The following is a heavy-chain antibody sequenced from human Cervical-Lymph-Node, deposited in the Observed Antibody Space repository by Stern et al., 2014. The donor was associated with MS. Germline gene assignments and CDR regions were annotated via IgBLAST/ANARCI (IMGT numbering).Heavy chain of an antibody. CDR1: GFSFNTHA. CDR3: ARTPGHDFWTYFDY. V-gene: IGHV3-30*04. J-gene: IGHJ4*02. CDR2: ISSDGSDK. D-gene: IGHD3-3*01. Sequence: QVQLVQSGGGLVQPGTSLRLSCAASGFSFNTHALYWVRQAPVKAVEWVAVISSDGSDKFYTASVKGRFSISRDNSNKMLLLQMNSLRPDDTAVYSCARTPGHDFWTYFDYWGQGVLVTVSS.